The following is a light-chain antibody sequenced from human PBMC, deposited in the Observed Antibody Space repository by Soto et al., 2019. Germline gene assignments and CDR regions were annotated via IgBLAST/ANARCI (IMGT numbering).Light chain of an antibody. CDR3: SSVTTSSTWV. CDR1: INDVGADKY. CDR2: DVS. Sequence: QSALPQPASVSGSPGQSITISCTGTINDVGADKYVSWYQQHPGKVPQLMIYDVSIRPSGVSNRFSGSKSGNTASLTISGLQAEDEADYYCSSVTTSSTWVFGGGTKLTV. V-gene: IGLV2-14*03. J-gene: IGLJ3*02.